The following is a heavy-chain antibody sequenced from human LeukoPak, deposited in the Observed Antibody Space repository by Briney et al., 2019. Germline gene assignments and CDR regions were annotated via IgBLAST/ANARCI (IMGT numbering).Heavy chain of an antibody. CDR2: ITGSGGGT. CDR3: AKDPNGDFIGAFDS. V-gene: IGHV3-23*01. CDR1: GFTVSSNY. J-gene: IGHJ3*01. D-gene: IGHD4-17*01. Sequence: GGSLRLSCAASGFTVSSNYMSWVRQAPGKGLEWVSAITGSGGGTYYADSVKGRFTISRDNSKNTLYLQMNGLRADDTAVYYCAKDPNGDFIGAFDSWGQGTMVTVSS.